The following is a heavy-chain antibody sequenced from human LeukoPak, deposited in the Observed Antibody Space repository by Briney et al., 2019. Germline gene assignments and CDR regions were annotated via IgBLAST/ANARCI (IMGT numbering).Heavy chain of an antibody. Sequence: GGSLRLSCAASGFTFSNYGMHWVRQAPGKGLEWLAVIWYDGSNEYYADSVKGRFTISRDNSKKTLYLQMNSLRAEDTAVYYCARDSDIVVVPAAPNWFDPWGQGTLVTVSS. CDR1: GFTFSNYG. J-gene: IGHJ5*02. D-gene: IGHD2-2*01. CDR3: ARDSDIVVVPAAPNWFDP. V-gene: IGHV3-33*01. CDR2: IWYDGSNE.